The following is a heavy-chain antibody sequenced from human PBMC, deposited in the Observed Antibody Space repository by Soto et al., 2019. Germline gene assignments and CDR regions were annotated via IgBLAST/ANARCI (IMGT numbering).Heavy chain of an antibody. Sequence: PSETLSLTCTVSGDSISTSYYWNWIRQSPGKELEWIGYVSFSGRTSYNPSLKSRVTISVDTSKNQLSLKLSSVTAADTAVYYCARSREMYYYDSSGYYAHWGQGTLVT. CDR1: GDSISTSYY. J-gene: IGHJ4*02. D-gene: IGHD3-22*01. CDR3: ARSREMYYYDSSGYYAH. V-gene: IGHV4-59*01. CDR2: VSFSGRT.